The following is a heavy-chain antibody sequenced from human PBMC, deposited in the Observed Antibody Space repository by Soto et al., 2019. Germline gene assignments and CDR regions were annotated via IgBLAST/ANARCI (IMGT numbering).Heavy chain of an antibody. J-gene: IGHJ4*02. CDR1: GGTFSSYT. CDR3: ARGDDSSGYQIDY. CDR2: IIPILGIA. Sequence: QVQLVQSGAEVKKPGSSVKVSCKASGGTFSSYTISWVRQAPGQGLEWMGRIIPILGIANYAQKFQGRVTITADKSTSTAYMERSSLRSEDTAVYYCARGDDSSGYQIDYWGQGTLVTVSS. V-gene: IGHV1-69*02. D-gene: IGHD3-22*01.